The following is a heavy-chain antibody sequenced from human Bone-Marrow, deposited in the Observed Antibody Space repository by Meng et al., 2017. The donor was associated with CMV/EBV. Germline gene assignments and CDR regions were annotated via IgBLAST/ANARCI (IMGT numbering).Heavy chain of an antibody. CDR1: GYTFTSYD. J-gene: IGHJ5*02. CDR2: MNPNSGNT. D-gene: IGHD2-15*01. V-gene: IGHV1-8*03. Sequence: ASVKVSCKASGYTFTSYDINWVRQAAGQGLEWMGWMNPNSGNTGYAQKFQGRVTITRNTSISTAYIELSSLRSEDTAVYYWARGLPLGYCSGGSCPEVWSDPWGQGTLVTVSS. CDR3: ARGLPLGYCSGGSCPEVWSDP.